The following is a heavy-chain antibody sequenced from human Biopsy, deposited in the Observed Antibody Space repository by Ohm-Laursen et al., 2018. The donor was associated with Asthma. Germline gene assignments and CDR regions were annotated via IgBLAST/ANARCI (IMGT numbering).Heavy chain of an antibody. J-gene: IGHJ4*02. D-gene: IGHD3-22*01. V-gene: IGHV3-53*01. Sequence: LRLSCSASGFAVSRDYMFWVRQAPGKGLEWVSVIYSGGTSHTADSVRGRFTISRDYSKNTLYLQMHSLRAEDTAVYYCARGDSSNWSHYYFDYWGQGTLVTVPS. CDR3: ARGDSSNWSHYYFDY. CDR2: IYSGGTS. CDR1: GFAVSRDY.